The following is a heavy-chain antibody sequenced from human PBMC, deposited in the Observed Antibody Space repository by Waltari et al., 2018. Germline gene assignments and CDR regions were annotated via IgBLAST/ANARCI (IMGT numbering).Heavy chain of an antibody. V-gene: IGHV3-74*01. CDR1: GFTFNRFW. J-gene: IGHJ5*02. CDR2: INIEWPTT. CDR3: ASTHLSPSNCFDP. Sequence: EVQLVESGGGSVQPGGSLRLSCAASGFTFNRFWMHWVRQSPGKGLMWVLGINIEWPTTSSADSVLGRFTIATDNAKNTLYRQMASLGVDDTAVYYCASTHLSPSNCFDPWGQGTLVTVSS.